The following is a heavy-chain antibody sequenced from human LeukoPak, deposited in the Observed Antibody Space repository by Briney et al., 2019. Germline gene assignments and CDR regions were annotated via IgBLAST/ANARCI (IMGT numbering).Heavy chain of an antibody. Sequence: GGSLRLSCEASGFTFSIYGMHWVRQTPGKGLEWISYISSSSRTIYYADSVKGRFTISRDNAKNSLYLQMNSLRAEDTAVYYCAREMYGSSCASKICDWGQGTLVTVSS. J-gene: IGHJ4*02. CDR1: GFTFSIYG. V-gene: IGHV3-48*01. CDR2: ISSSSRTI. D-gene: IGHD2-2*01. CDR3: AREMYGSSCASKICD.